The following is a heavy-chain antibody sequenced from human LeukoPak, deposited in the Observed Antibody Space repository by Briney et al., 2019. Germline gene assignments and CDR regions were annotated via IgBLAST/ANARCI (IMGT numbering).Heavy chain of an antibody. D-gene: IGHD3-22*01. CDR3: ARDLYYYDSSGYTN. V-gene: IGHV1-2*04. CDR1: GYTFTGYY. Sequence: ASVKVSCKASGYTFTGYYMHWVRQAPGQGLEWMGWINPNSGGTNYAQKFQGWVTMTRDTSISTAYMELSRLRSDDTAVYYCARDLYYYDSSGYTNWGQGTLVTVSS. J-gene: IGHJ4*02. CDR2: INPNSGGT.